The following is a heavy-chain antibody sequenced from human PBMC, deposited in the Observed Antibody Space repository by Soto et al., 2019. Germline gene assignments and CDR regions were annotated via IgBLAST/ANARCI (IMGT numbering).Heavy chain of an antibody. D-gene: IGHD6-19*01. CDR2: IIPIFGTA. J-gene: IGHJ5*02. Sequence: SVKVSCKASGGTFSSYAISWVRQAPGQGLEWMGGIIPIFGTANYAQKFQGRVTITADKSTSTAYMELSGLRSEDTAVYYCARMRIAVAGHNWFDPGGQGTLVTVSS. CDR1: GGTFSSYA. V-gene: IGHV1-69*06. CDR3: ARMRIAVAGHNWFDP.